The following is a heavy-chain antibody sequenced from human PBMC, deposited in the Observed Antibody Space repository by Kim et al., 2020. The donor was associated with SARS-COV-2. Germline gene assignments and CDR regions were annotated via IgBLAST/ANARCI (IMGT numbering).Heavy chain of an antibody. CDR2: IKSKADGGTT. CDR1: GFTFSDAL. D-gene: IGHD3-10*02. J-gene: IGHJ4*02. CDR3: TTVMF. V-gene: IGHV3-15*01. Sequence: GGSLRLSCAASGFTFSDALMHWVRQAPGKGLEWVGRIKSKADGGTTAYAAPVKGRFTISRDDAKNMLYLQMESLRNEDIAVYYCTTVMFWGQGTLVTVSS.